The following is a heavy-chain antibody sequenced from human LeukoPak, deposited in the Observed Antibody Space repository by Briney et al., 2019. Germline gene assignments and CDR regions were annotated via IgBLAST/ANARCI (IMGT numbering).Heavy chain of an antibody. CDR3: ARDGPYYGDYDFDY. D-gene: IGHD4-17*01. J-gene: IGHJ4*02. Sequence: PGGSLRLSCAASGFTFTSYSMNWVRQAPRKGLEWVSSISSSSSYIYYADSVKGRFTISRDNAKNSLYLQMNSLRAEDTAVYYCARDGPYYGDYDFDYWGQGTLVTVSS. CDR2: ISSSSSYI. CDR1: GFTFTSYS. V-gene: IGHV3-21*01.